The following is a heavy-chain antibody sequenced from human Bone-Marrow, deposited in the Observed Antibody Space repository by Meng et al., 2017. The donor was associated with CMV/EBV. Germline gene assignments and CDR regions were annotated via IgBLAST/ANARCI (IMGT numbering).Heavy chain of an antibody. J-gene: IGHJ4*02. D-gene: IGHD1-26*01. Sequence: GEYLKISCAASGFTFSNIAMAWVRQAPGKGLEWVSGISNTGGNTYYADSVKGRFTISRDNSKNTLYLQMNSLRAEDTAVYYCAKFRGGIYYVYYFDYWGQGTLVTVSS. CDR1: GFTFSNIA. V-gene: IGHV3-23*01. CDR2: ISNTGGNT. CDR3: AKFRGGIYYVYYFDY.